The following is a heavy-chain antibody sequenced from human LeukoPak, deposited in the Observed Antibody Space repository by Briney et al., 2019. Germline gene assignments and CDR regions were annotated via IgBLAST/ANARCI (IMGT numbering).Heavy chain of an antibody. D-gene: IGHD2-15*01. V-gene: IGHV1-2*02. Sequence: ASVKVSCKASGYTFTGYFMHWVRQAPGQGLEWMGWINPNSGGTNYAQKFQGRVTMSRDTSISTAYMELRRLRSDDTAVYYCARGLYCATCYGDGIDYWGRGALVTVSS. J-gene: IGHJ4*02. CDR3: ARGLYCATCYGDGIDY. CDR1: GYTFTGYF. CDR2: INPNSGGT.